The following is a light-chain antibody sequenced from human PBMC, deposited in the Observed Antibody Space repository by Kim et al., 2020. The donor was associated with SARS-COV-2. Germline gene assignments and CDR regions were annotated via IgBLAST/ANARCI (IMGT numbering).Light chain of an antibody. CDR1: QSVTTNS. CDR2: VAS. J-gene: IGKJ2*03. CDR3: QLFGSSPFS. Sequence: ESLLTQSPGTLSLSPGERATLSCRASQSVTTNSLACYQQKPGQAPRLLIYVASNRSTGIPDRFSGGGSGTDFTLPINRLEPEEFAVYFCQLFGSSPFSFGQGTKLEI. V-gene: IGKV3-20*01.